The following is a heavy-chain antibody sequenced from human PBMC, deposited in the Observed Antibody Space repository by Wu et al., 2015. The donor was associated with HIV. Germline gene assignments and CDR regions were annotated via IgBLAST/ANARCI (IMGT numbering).Heavy chain of an antibody. CDR2: INPAGGGT. J-gene: IGHJ3*01. CDR1: GYIFSGHY. V-gene: IGHV1-2*02. Sequence: QVQLVRSGAEVKKPGASLKVSCKASGYIFSGHYMNWVRQAPGQGLEWVGWINPAGGGTRYAEKFQGRVTMTSDSSINTVYMELSSLISDDTAVYYCARVFVVVPAGFSGEITAFDVWGQGTMVAVSS. D-gene: IGHD2-2*01. CDR3: ARVFVVVPAGFSGEITAFDV.